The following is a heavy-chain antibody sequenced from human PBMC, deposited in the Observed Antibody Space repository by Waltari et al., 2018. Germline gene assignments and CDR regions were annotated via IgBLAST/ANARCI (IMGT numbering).Heavy chain of an antibody. CDR1: GYSISSGYY. J-gene: IGHJ4*02. D-gene: IGHD6-13*01. CDR3: ARHLSGIAAAGTLDY. V-gene: IGHV4-38-2*01. CDR2: IYHRGST. Sequence: QVQLQESGPGLVKPSETLSLTCAVSGYSISSGYYWGWIRQPPGKGLEWIGSIYHRGSTNYNPSLKSRVTISVDSSKDQFSLELGSVTAADTSVYYCARHLSGIAAAGTLDYWGQGTLVTVSS.